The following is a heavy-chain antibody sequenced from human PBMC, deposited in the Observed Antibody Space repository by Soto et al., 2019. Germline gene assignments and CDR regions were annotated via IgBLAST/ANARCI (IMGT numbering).Heavy chain of an antibody. D-gene: IGHD6-6*01. V-gene: IGHV4-31*03. CDR2: IYHSGTT. J-gene: IGHJ6*02. Sequence: PSETLSLTCSVSGGSVSSDGSYWAWIRQHPGEGLEWIGHIYHSGTTYYSPSLQSRLIISVDTSKNQFSLKLSSVTAADTAVYYCASLSIAARPRWYYGMDVWGQGTTVTVSS. CDR3: ASLSIAARPRWYYGMDV. CDR1: GGSVSSDGSY.